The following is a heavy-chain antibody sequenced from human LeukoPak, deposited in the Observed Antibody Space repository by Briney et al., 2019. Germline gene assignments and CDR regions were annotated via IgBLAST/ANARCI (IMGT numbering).Heavy chain of an antibody. J-gene: IGHJ4*02. V-gene: IGHV4-39*01. CDR3: ARLEGATTVYY. CDR1: GGSISSYY. CDR2: TYYSGST. D-gene: IGHD1-26*01. Sequence: SETLSLTCTVSGGSISSYYWGWIRQPPGKGLEWIGSTYYSGSTYYNPSLKSRVTISVDTSKNQFSLKLSSVTAADTAVYYCARLEGATTVYYWGQGTLVTVSS.